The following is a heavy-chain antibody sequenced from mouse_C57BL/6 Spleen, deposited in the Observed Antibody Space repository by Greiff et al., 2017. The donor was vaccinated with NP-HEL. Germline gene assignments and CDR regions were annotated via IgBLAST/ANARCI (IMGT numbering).Heavy chain of an antibody. CDR1: GFTFSDYG. CDR2: ISSGSSTI. J-gene: IGHJ4*01. D-gene: IGHD3-3*01. Sequence: VQLKESGGGLVKPGGSLKLSCAASGFTFSDYGMHWVRQAPEKGLEWVAYISSGSSTIYYADTVKGRFTISRDNAKNTLSLQMTSLRSEDTAMYYCARLGARRRGYAMDYWGQGTSVTVSS. CDR3: ARLGARRRGYAMDY. V-gene: IGHV5-17*01.